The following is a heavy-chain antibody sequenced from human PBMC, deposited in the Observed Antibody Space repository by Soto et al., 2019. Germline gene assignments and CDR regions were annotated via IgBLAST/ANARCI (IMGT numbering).Heavy chain of an antibody. CDR2: IYYSGST. V-gene: IGHV4-59*01. D-gene: IGHD5-12*01. CDR3: ARGWEELATITRYYFDY. J-gene: IGHJ4*02. Sequence: SETLSLTCSVSGGSISSYYWSWIRQPPGKGLEWIGYIYYSGSTNYNPSLKSRVTISIDTSKKQFSLNLSSVTAADTAVYYCARGWEELATITRYYFDYWGPGALVTVSS. CDR1: GGSISSYY.